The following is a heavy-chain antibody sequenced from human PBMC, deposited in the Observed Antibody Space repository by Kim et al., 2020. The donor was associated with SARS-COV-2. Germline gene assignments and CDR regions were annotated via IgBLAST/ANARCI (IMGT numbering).Heavy chain of an antibody. CDR3: ARGGWFGESLPPPYGMDV. D-gene: IGHD3-10*01. J-gene: IGHJ6*02. CDR1: GYTFTSYD. Sequence: ASVKVSCKASGYTFTSYDINWVRQATGQGLEWMGWMNPNSGNTGYAQKFQGRVTMTRNTSISTAYMELSSLRSEDTAVYYCARGGWFGESLPPPYGMDVWGQGTTVTVSS. V-gene: IGHV1-8*01. CDR2: MNPNSGNT.